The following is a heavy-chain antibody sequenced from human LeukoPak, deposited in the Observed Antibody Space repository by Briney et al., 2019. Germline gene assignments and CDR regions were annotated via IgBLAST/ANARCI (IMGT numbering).Heavy chain of an antibody. CDR1: GYSFTSYW. V-gene: IGHV5-51*01. CDR2: IYPGDSDT. J-gene: IGHJ6*03. Sequence: GESLKISCKGSGYSFTSYWIAWVRQMPGKGLEWMGIIYPGDSDTRYSPSFQGQVTISADKFISTAYLQWSSLKASDTAMYYCARGFYGGYYYYYMDVWGKGTTVTVSS. CDR3: ARGFYGGYYYYYMDV. D-gene: IGHD4/OR15-4a*01.